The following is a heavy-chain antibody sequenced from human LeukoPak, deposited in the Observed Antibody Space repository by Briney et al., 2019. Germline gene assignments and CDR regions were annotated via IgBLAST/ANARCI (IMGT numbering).Heavy chain of an antibody. J-gene: IGHJ6*03. CDR1: GYTFTGYY. D-gene: IGHD1-1*01. CDR3: ARVGTDKASYYYYMDV. V-gene: IGHV1-2*06. CDR2: INPNSGGT. Sequence: ASVKVSCKASGYTFTGYYMHWVRQAPGQGLEWMGRINPNSGGTNYAQKFQGRVTMTRDTSISTAYMELNRLRSDDTAVYYCARVGTDKASYYYYMDVWGKGTTVTVSS.